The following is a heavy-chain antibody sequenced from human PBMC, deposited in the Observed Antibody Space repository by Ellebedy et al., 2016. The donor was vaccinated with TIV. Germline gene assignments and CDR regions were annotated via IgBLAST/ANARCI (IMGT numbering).Heavy chain of an antibody. V-gene: IGHV3-30*04. CDR1: GFTFSSYA. CDR3: ASVVVTAIHGMDV. J-gene: IGHJ6*02. D-gene: IGHD2-21*02. CDR2: ISYDGSNK. Sequence: GGSLRLXXAASGFTFSSYAMHWVRQAPGKGLEWVAVISYDGSNKYYADSVKGRFTISRDNAKNSLYLQMNSLRDEDTAVYYCASVVVTAIHGMDVWGQGTTVTVSS.